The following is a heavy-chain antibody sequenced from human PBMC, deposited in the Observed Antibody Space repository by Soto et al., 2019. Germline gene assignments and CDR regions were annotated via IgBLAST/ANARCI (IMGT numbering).Heavy chain of an antibody. J-gene: IGHJ4*02. CDR1: GDSIWNNY. V-gene: IGHV4-59*08. Sequence: SETLSLTCTVSGDSIWNNYGGWIRQPPGKGLEWVGYIYYTGSTKYNPSLKSRVTISVDTSKNQVSLKLSSVTAADTAVYYCARLGGYYQAFDNWGQGTLVTVSS. CDR3: ARLGGYYQAFDN. D-gene: IGHD3-22*01. CDR2: IYYTGST.